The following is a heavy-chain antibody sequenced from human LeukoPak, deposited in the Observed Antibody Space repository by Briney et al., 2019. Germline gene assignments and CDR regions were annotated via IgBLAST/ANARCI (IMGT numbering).Heavy chain of an antibody. CDR3: ATPRGSGSYLAFDY. Sequence: PGGSLRLSCAASGFTFSSYSMNWVRQAPGKGLVWVSRINSDESSTSYADSVKGRFTISRDNAKNTLYLQMNSLRAEDTAVYYCATPRGSGSYLAFDYWGQGTLVTVSS. D-gene: IGHD1-26*01. CDR1: GFTFSSYS. V-gene: IGHV3-74*01. J-gene: IGHJ4*02. CDR2: INSDESST.